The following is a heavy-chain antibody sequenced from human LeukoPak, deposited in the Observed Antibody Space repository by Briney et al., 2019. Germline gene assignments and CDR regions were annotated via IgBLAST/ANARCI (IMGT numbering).Heavy chain of an antibody. Sequence: GASVKVSCKASGYTFTGYYMHWVRQAPGQGLEWMGWINPNSGGTNYAQKFQGRVTMTRDTSISTAYMELSRLRSDDTAVYYCARDKGVYSSSWYAIGYWGQGTLVTVSS. J-gene: IGHJ4*02. D-gene: IGHD6-13*01. CDR2: INPNSGGT. CDR1: GYTFTGYY. CDR3: ARDKGVYSSSWYAIGY. V-gene: IGHV1-2*02.